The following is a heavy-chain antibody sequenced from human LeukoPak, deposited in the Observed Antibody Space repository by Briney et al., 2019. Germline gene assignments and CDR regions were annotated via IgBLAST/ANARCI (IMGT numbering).Heavy chain of an antibody. V-gene: IGHV3-23*01. D-gene: IGHD1-1*01. CDR3: AKVRTGHYFDY. CDR2: ISGTGGST. J-gene: IGHJ4*02. Sequence: GGSLRLSCAASGFTFSSYAMSWVRQAPGKGLEWVSAISGTGGSTYYADSVKGRFAISRDKSNNTLFLQMNSLRAEDTAVYYCAKVRTGHYFDYWGQGTLVTVSS. CDR1: GFTFSSYA.